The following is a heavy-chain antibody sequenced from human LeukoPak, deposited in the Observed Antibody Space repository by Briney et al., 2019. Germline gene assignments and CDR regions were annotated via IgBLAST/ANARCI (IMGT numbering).Heavy chain of an antibody. Sequence: GGSLRLSCAASGFSFRSYSMNRVRQAPGKGLEWVSFISSSSTYIYYADSMKGRFTISRDNAKNSLFLQMNSLRGEDTAVYYCARIPYSSSLTDAFDIWGQGTMVTVYS. CDR3: ARIPYSSSLTDAFDI. D-gene: IGHD6-6*01. J-gene: IGHJ3*02. V-gene: IGHV3-21*01. CDR1: GFSFRSYS. CDR2: ISSSSTYI.